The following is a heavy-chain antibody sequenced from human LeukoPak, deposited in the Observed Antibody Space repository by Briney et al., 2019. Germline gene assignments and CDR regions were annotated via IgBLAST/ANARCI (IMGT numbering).Heavy chain of an antibody. CDR2: INPSGGST. CDR1: GGTFTNYG. J-gene: IGHJ3*02. CDR3: ARERGSGYDDAFDI. D-gene: IGHD3-22*01. Sequence: ASVKVSCKASGGTFTNYGISWVRQAPGQGLEWMGIINPSGGSTSYAQKFQGRVTMTRDMSTSTVYMELSSLRPEDTAVYYCARERGSGYDDAFDIWGQGTMVTVSS. V-gene: IGHV1-46*01.